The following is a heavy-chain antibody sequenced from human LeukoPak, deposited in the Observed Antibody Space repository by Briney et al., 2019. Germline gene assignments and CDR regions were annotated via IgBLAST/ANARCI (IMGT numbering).Heavy chain of an antibody. Sequence: PGGSLRLSCAASGFTFSSSAMSWVRQAPGKGLEWVSAISVSGGNTYYADSVKGRFTISRDNSKNTLYPQMNSLRAEDTALYYCAKDFSLGSHNWFDPWGQGTLVTVSS. J-gene: IGHJ5*02. D-gene: IGHD3-10*01. CDR1: GFTFSSSA. CDR3: AKDFSLGSHNWFDP. V-gene: IGHV3-23*01. CDR2: ISVSGGNT.